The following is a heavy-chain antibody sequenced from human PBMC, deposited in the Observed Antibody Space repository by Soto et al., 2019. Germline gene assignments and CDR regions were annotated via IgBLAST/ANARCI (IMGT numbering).Heavy chain of an antibody. J-gene: IGHJ3*02. CDR2: INPNSVGT. CDR3: AREPMVRAAHGFDI. Sequence: ASVKVSCKASGYTFTGHYMHWVRQAPGQGLEWMGWINPNSVGTNYAQKFQGRVTMTRDTSISTAYMELSRLRFDDTAVYYCAREPMVRAAHGFDIWGQGTMVTV. V-gene: IGHV1-2*02. D-gene: IGHD3-10*01. CDR1: GYTFTGHY.